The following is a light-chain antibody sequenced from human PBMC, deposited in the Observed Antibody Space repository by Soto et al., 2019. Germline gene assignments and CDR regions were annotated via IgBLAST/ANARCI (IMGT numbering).Light chain of an antibody. CDR1: QSVNSD. Sequence: ETVMTQSPATLSASPGESATLSCRASQSVNSDLAWYQQIPGQAPRLLIYSASTGATGGPARCSGSGSGTEFTLTISSLQSEDFAIYYCQQYNNWPLTFGGGTKVEI. V-gene: IGKV3-15*01. CDR3: QQYNNWPLT. J-gene: IGKJ4*01. CDR2: SAS.